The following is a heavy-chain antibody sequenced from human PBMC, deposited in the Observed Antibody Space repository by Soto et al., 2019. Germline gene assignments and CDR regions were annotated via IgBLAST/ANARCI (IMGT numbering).Heavy chain of an antibody. D-gene: IGHD4-17*01. Sequence: QVQLQESGPGLVKPSETLSLTCPVSGGSISSYYWSWIRQPPGKGLEWIGYIYYSGSTNYNPSLKSRVSISIDTSKNQFSLKLSSVTAADTAVYYCARAYGYYFDYWGQGTLVTVSS. CDR1: GGSISSYY. J-gene: IGHJ4*02. V-gene: IGHV4-59*01. CDR2: IYYSGST. CDR3: ARAYGYYFDY.